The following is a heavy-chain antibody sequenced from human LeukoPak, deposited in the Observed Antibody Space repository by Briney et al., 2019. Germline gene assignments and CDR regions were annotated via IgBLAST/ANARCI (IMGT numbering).Heavy chain of an antibody. J-gene: IGHJ3*02. D-gene: IGHD2-2*01. CDR3: ARFNRDQLANSAFDI. CDR1: GGSISSGDYY. V-gene: IGHV4-30-4*08. CDR2: IYYSGST. Sequence: SQTLSLTCTVSGGSISSGDYYWSWIRQPPGKGLEWIGYIYYSGSTYYNPSLKSRVTISADTSKNQFSLKLSSVTAADTAVYYCARFNRDQLANSAFDIWGQGTMVTVSS.